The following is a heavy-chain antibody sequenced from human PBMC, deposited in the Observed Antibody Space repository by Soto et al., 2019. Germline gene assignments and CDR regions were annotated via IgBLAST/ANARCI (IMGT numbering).Heavy chain of an antibody. CDR3: ARERCSSTSCYRRTYYYYYGMDV. D-gene: IGHD2-2*01. V-gene: IGHV3-21*01. CDR2: ISSSSSYI. CDR1: GFTFSSYS. J-gene: IGHJ6*01. Sequence: EVQLVESGGGLVKPGGSLRLSCAASGFTFSSYSMNWVRQAPGKGLEWVSSISSSSSYIYYADSVKGRFTISRDNAKNSLYLQMNSLRAEDTAVYYCARERCSSTSCYRRTYYYYYGMDVW.